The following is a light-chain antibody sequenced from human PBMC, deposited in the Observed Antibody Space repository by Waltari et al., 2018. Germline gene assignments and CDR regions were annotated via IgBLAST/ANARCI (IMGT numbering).Light chain of an antibody. J-gene: IGKJ4*01. CDR2: VAT. CDR3: QQAKNFPAVS. CDR1: QDIGSW. V-gene: IGKV1-12*01. Sequence: DIVMTQSPSSVSASVGDRVTINCRASQDIGSWLAWYQHKPGKAPKLLIYVATNLQSGVPSRFSGSGSGTDFTLTISGLQADDSAIYYCQQAKNFPAVSFGGGTKVEIK.